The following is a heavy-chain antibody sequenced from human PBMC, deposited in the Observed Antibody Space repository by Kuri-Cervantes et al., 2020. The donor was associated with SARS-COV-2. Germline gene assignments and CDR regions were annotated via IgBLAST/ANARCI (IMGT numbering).Heavy chain of an antibody. CDR1: AGSISSTNW. CDR2: IYHSGST. D-gene: IGHD3-3*01. CDR3: ARGGFLESNNPYYYGMDV. V-gene: IGHV4-4*02. Sequence: SETLSPTWAVSAGSISSTNWWSWVRQPPGKGLQCIGEIYHSGSTNYNPSLKSRVTISLDQTKNHFSLTLTSVTAADTAVYYCARGGFLESNNPYYYGMDVWGQGTTVTVSS. J-gene: IGHJ6*01.